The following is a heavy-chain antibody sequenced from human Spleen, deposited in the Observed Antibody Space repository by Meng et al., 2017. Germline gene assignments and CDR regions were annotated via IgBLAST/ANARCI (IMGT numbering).Heavy chain of an antibody. CDR3: ARDRGRQTYYYGSGVFDP. V-gene: IGHV4-31*03. Sequence: QVQLQESGPGLVKPSQTLSLTCTVSGGSISSGGYYWSWIRQHPGKGLEWIGYIYYSGSTYYNPSLKSRVTMSVDTSKNQFSLKLSSVTAADTAVYYCARDRGRQTYYYGSGVFDPWGQGTLVTVSS. CDR1: GGSISSGGYY. J-gene: IGHJ5*02. CDR2: IYYSGST. D-gene: IGHD3-10*01.